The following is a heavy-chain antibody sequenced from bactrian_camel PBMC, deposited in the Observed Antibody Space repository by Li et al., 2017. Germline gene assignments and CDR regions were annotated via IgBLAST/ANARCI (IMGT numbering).Heavy chain of an antibody. V-gene: IGHV3S9*01. CDR1: GFTLSSYA. CDR2: IDRYNTS. Sequence: HVQLVESGGGLVQPGGSLILSCAASGFTLSSYAMAWFRQAPGKEREGVAGIDRYNTSYYSDSVKGRFTISRDNAKKTLYLRMNSLLPEDTAMYYCAADWASTWVDDPEVVRFWGQGTQVTVS. D-gene: IGHD1*01. J-gene: IGHJ4*01. CDR3: AADWASTWVDDPEVVRF.